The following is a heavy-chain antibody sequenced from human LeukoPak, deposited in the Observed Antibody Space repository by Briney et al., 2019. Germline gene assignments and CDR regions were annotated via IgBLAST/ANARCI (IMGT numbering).Heavy chain of an antibody. J-gene: IGHJ4*02. CDR1: GGSISSSSYY. CDR3: ARQTGYFDY. CDR2: IYYSGST. V-gene: IGHV4-39*01. D-gene: IGHD3-9*01. Sequence: PSETLSLTCTVSGGSISSSSYYWGWIRQPPGKGLEWIGSIYYSGSTYYNPSLKTRVTISVDTSKNQFSLKLSSVTAADTAVYYCARQTGYFDYWGQGTLVTVSS.